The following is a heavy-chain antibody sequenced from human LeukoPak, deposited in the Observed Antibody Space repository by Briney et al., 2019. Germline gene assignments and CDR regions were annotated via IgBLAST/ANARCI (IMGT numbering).Heavy chain of an antibody. CDR3: ARGLTIKHWFDP. D-gene: IGHD3-10*01. Sequence: GGSLRLSCTASGFTFINYSMNWARQAPGKGLEWVSSISSSSYIYYADSVKGRFTIYRDNAKNLLYLQMNSLRAEDTAVYYCARGLTIKHWFDPWGQGTLVTVSS. CDR2: ISSSSYI. J-gene: IGHJ5*02. V-gene: IGHV3-69-1*01. CDR1: GFTFINYS.